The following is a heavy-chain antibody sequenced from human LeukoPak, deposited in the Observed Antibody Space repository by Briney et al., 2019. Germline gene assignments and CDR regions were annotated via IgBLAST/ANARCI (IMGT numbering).Heavy chain of an antibody. CDR1: GGSFSGYY. D-gene: IGHD1-26*01. V-gene: IGHV4-34*01. CDR3: AREDSAISDNAFDI. Sequence: SETLSLTCAVYGGSFSGYYWSWIRQPPGKGLEWIGEINHSGSTNYNPSLKSRVTMSVDTSRNQFSLKLYPVTAADTAMYYCAREDSAISDNAFDIWGQGTLVTISS. J-gene: IGHJ3*02. CDR2: INHSGST.